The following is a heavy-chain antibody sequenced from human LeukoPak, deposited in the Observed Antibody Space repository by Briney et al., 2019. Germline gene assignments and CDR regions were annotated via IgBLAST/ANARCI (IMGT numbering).Heavy chain of an antibody. CDR2: IRFDGSRT. CDR1: GFTFSTYG. J-gene: IGHJ6*04. D-gene: IGHD3-22*01. V-gene: IGHV3-30*02. Sequence: GGSLRLSCAASGFTFSTYGMHWVRQAPGTGLEWVAFIRFDGSRTYYADSVKGRITISRDNSENTLSLQMNSLRAEDTAVYYCARGPTMKMDVWGKGTTVTVSS. CDR3: ARGPTMKMDV.